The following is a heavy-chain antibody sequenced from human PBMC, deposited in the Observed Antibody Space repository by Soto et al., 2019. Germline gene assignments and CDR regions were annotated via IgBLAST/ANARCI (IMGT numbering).Heavy chain of an antibody. CDR3: TKWTLYY. Sequence: PGGSLRLSCAASGFTFSSYGMHWVRQAPGKGLEWVAVISYDDRNKYYADSVKGRFTISRDNSKNTLYMQMNSLRAEDTAVYYCTKWTLYYWGKGTLVPVSS. D-gene: IGHD5-12*01. J-gene: IGHJ4*02. CDR1: GFTFSSYG. V-gene: IGHV3-30*18. CDR2: ISYDDRNK.